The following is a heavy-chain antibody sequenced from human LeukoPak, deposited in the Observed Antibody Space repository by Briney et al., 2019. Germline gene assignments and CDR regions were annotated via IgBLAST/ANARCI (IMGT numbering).Heavy chain of an antibody. CDR2: ISSSGSTI. Sequence: GGSLRLSCAASGFTFSDYYMSWIRQAPGKGLEWVSYISSSGSTIYYADSVKGRFTISRDNAKNSLYLQTNSLRAEDTAVYYCASPVVVTATDNDYWGQGTLVTVSS. D-gene: IGHD2-21*02. V-gene: IGHV3-11*01. CDR3: ASPVVVTATDNDY. J-gene: IGHJ4*02. CDR1: GFTFSDYY.